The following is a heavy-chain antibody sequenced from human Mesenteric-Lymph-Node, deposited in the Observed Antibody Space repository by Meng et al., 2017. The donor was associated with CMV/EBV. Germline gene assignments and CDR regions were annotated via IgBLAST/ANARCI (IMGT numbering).Heavy chain of an antibody. CDR1: GNFSSYA. Sequence: GNFSSYAIIWMRPTPGQGLEWVGVIIPLFGTTNYAQKFQGRVTITTDESSTTAYMELSSLRSEDTAVYYCARELEDYYDRSGYFEYWGQGTLVTVSS. J-gene: IGHJ4*02. CDR2: IIPLFGTT. D-gene: IGHD3-22*01. CDR3: ARELEDYYDRSGYFEY. V-gene: IGHV1-69*05.